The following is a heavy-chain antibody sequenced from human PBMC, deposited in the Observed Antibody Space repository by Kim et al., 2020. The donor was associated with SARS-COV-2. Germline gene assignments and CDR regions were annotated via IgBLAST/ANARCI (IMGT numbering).Heavy chain of an antibody. CDR2: IHPGNGNR. V-gene: IGHV1-3*01. CDR1: GYSFPTYA. CDR3: ARGRTTLKYFYYYMDV. J-gene: IGHJ6*03. Sequence: ASVKVSCKAFGYSFPTYAVHWLRKAPGQRLEWMGWIHPGNGNRKYSQKFEGRVTITWDTSANTGYMDLSSLTSEDTALYYCARGRTTLKYFYYYMDVWGK. D-gene: IGHD3-10*01.